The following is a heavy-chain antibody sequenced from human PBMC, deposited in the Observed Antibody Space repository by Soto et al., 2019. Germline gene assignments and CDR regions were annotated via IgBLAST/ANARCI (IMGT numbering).Heavy chain of an antibody. V-gene: IGHV3-23*01. CDR2: ISGSAGST. Sequence: GGSLRLSCAASGFTFSSYAMSWGRQARGRGLEWVSAISGSAGSTYYADSVKGRFTISRDNSKNTLYLQMNSLRAEDTAVYYCAKEANTQLLPDWFDHWGQGTLVTVSS. CDR1: GFTFSSYA. CDR3: AKEANTQLLPDWFDH. D-gene: IGHD2-2*01. J-gene: IGHJ5*02.